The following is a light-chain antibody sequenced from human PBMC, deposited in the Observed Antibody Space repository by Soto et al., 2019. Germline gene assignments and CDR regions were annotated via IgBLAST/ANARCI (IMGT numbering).Light chain of an antibody. J-gene: IGKJ1*01. CDR2: DGS. CDR1: QSISGR. V-gene: IGKV1-5*01. Sequence: DIQMTQSPSTLSASVGDSVTITCRASQSISGRLAWYQQKPGKAPKLLIYDGSSLEGWVPSRFSGSGSGTDFTLTISGLQPDDFAAYYCQHYNNYPWTFGQGTNVEI. CDR3: QHYNNYPWT.